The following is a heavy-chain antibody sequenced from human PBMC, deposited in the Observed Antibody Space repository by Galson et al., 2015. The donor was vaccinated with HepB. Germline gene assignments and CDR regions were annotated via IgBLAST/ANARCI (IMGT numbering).Heavy chain of an antibody. CDR3: ARDAYATGSLDY. D-gene: IGHD2-2*01. CDR1: GFTISSYW. CDR2: IKQDGNEK. Sequence: SLRLSCAASGFTISSYWMNWVRQAPGKGLEWVGNIKQDGNEKYYADSVKGRFTISRDNAKNSLALQMKSLRVEDTAVYLCARDAYATGSLDYWGQGTLVTVSS. J-gene: IGHJ4*02. V-gene: IGHV3-7*01.